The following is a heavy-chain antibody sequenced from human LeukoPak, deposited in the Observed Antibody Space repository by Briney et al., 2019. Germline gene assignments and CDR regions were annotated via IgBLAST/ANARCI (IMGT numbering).Heavy chain of an antibody. J-gene: IGHJ4*02. CDR3: ARDKGYHFDY. CDR1: GGPISSYY. D-gene: IGHD6-13*01. V-gene: IGHV4-59*01. Sequence: SETLSLTCTVSGGPISSYYWNWIRQPPGKGLEWIGSIYYSGSTNYNPSLKSRVTILLDTSKNQFSLRLSSVTAADTAVYYCARDKGYHFDYWGQGSLATVSS. CDR2: IYYSGST.